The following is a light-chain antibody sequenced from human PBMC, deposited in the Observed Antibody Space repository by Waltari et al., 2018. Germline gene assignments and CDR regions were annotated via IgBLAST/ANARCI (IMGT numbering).Light chain of an antibody. Sequence: IQMTQSPSSLSASVGDRVTITCRASQGISNYLAWYQQKPGKVPMLLIFAASTLQSGVPSPYSGSGSGTDFTLTISSLQPEDVASYYCQKYNSAPWTFGQGTKVEIK. CDR2: AAS. J-gene: IGKJ1*01. V-gene: IGKV1-27*01. CDR3: QKYNSAPWT. CDR1: QGISNY.